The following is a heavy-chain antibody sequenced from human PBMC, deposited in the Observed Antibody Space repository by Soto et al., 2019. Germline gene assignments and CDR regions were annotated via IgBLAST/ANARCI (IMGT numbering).Heavy chain of an antibody. CDR1: GYTFTMFG. D-gene: IGHD3-10*01. V-gene: IGHV1-18*04. CDR3: ARDKMIDDFGLGTYDH. J-gene: IGHJ4*02. Sequence: ASVKVSCKTSGYTFTMFGVSGVLQSPLRGLEWMGWISGYNGKTKYAQTLQGRVTMTADTSTTTVYMELRGLRSDDTAVYFCARDKMIDDFGLGTYDHWGQGTTVTVSS. CDR2: ISGYNGKT.